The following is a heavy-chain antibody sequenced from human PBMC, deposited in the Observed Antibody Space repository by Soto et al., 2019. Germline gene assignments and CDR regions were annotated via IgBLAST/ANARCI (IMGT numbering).Heavy chain of an antibody. CDR2: MHPGDSDT. Sequence: EVQLVQSGAEVKKAGESLKIACKGSGYSFSNNWVGWVRQMPGKGLEWMGIMHPGDSDTRYSPSFQGQVTISADKSINTAYLQWSSLEPSDRAMYYCAMHNRYSSTWCEGWFVPWEQGTLVTVSS. J-gene: IGHJ5*02. D-gene: IGHD6-13*01. V-gene: IGHV5-51*03. CDR3: AMHNRYSSTWCEGWFVP. CDR1: GYSFSNNW.